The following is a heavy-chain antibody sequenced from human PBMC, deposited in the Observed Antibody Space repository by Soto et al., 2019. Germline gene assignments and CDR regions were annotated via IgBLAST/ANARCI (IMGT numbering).Heavy chain of an antibody. CDR3: ARVPVP. J-gene: IGHJ5*02. CDR2: IYHSGST. V-gene: IGHV4-30-2*01. CDR1: GGSISSGGYS. Sequence: QLQLQKSGSGLVKPSQTLSLTCAVSGGSISSGGYSWSWVRQPPGKGLEWIGYIYHSGSTYYNPSLKSRVTISVDRSKNQFSLKLSSVTAADTAVYYCARVPVPWGQGTLVTVSS.